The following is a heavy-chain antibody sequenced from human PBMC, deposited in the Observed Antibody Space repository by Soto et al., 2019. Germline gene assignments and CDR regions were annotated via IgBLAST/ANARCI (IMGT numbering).Heavy chain of an antibody. CDR1: GGSFSGYY. V-gene: IGHV4-34*01. Sequence: QVQLQQWGAGLLKPSETLSLTCAVYGGSFSGYYWSWIRQPPGKGLEWIGEINHSGSTNYNPSLKSRVTISVDTSKTQFSLKLSSVTAADTAVYYCARGPVLRFLEWLPSSYYYYGMDVWGQGTTVTVSS. D-gene: IGHD3-3*01. CDR2: INHSGST. CDR3: ARGPVLRFLEWLPSSYYYYGMDV. J-gene: IGHJ6*02.